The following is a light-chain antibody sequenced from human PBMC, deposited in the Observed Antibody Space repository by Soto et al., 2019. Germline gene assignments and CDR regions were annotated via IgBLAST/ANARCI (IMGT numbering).Light chain of an antibody. CDR1: QGITYS. CDR3: QQLDSYPRT. CDR2: AAS. V-gene: IGKV1-9*01. J-gene: IGKJ3*01. Sequence: IQLTQSPSSLSASVGDRVTITCRASQGITYSLAWYQQKPGKAPKLLIYAASTLQSGVPSRFGGSGSGTDLTLTISSLQPEDFATYYCQQLDSYPRTFGPGTTVDIK.